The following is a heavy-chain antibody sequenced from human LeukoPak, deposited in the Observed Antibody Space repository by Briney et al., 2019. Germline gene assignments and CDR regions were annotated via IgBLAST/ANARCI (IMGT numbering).Heavy chain of an antibody. Sequence: GGSLRLSCAASGFTFSDYYMSWIRQAPGKGLEWVSYISSSGSTIYYADSVKGRFTISRDNSKNTLYLQMNSLRAEDTAVYYCAKVDHSGWYEYWGQGTLVTVSS. CDR2: ISSSGSTI. CDR1: GFTFSDYY. J-gene: IGHJ4*02. CDR3: AKVDHSGWYEY. V-gene: IGHV3-11*01. D-gene: IGHD6-19*01.